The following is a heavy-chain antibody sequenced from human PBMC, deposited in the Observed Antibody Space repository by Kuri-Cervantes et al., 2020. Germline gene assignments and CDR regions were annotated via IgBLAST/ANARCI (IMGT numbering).Heavy chain of an antibody. D-gene: IGHD1-1*01. Sequence: GESLKISCAASGFTFSSYVMTWVRQAPGKGLVWVSRIYADGSRTTYADSVKGRFTISGDNAKNTLFLQMNSLRVEDTAVYYCARSGTGGAFDYWGQGTLVTVSS. CDR2: IYADGSRT. J-gene: IGHJ4*02. CDR1: GFTFSSYV. CDR3: ARSGTGGAFDY. V-gene: IGHV3-74*01.